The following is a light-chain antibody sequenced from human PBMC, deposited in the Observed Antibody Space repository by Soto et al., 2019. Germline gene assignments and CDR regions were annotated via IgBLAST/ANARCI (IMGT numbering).Light chain of an antibody. CDR2: AVS. Sequence: QSALTQPPSASGSPGQSVTISCTGTSSDVGGYKYVSWYQQYPGKAPKLMIYAVSKRPSGVPDRFSGSKSGNTASLTVSGLQAEDEADYYCVLYMGSGISIFGGGTKLTVL. CDR3: VLYMGSGISI. V-gene: IGLV2-8*01. CDR1: SSDVGGYKY. J-gene: IGLJ2*01.